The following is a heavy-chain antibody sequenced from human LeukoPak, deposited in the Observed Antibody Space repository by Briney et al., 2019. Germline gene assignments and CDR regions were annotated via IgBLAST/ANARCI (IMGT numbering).Heavy chain of an antibody. CDR2: IKQDGSEK. D-gene: IGHD6-19*01. CDR1: RFTFSNYW. CDR3: ARDNFQWLAIDY. Sequence: GGSLRLSCAASRFTFSNYWMSWVRQAPGKGLEWVANIKQDGSEKYYVDSVKGRFTISRDNAKNSLYLQMNSLRAEDTAVYYCARDNFQWLAIDYWGQGTLVTVSS. J-gene: IGHJ4*02. V-gene: IGHV3-7*01.